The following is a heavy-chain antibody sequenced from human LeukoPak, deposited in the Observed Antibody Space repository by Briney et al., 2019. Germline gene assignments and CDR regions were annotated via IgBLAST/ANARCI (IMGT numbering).Heavy chain of an antibody. CDR1: GGTFSTYA. Sequence: GSSVKVSCKASGGTFSTYAISWVRQAPGQGLEWMGVIIPFSGASNYAQKFQGRVTITTDESTSTAYMDLSSLRSEDTAVYYCARDPTGGTTGDAFDIWGQGTMVTVSS. V-gene: IGHV1-69*05. CDR2: IIPFSGAS. D-gene: IGHD1-14*01. J-gene: IGHJ3*02. CDR3: ARDPTGGTTGDAFDI.